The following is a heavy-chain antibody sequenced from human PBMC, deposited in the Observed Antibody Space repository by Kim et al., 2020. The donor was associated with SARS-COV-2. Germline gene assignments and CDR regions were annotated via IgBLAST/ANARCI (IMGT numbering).Heavy chain of an antibody. Sequence: ASVKVSCKASGYTFTGYYMHWVRQAPGQGLEWMGWINPNSGGTNYAQKFQGWVTMTRDTSISTAYMELSRLRSDDTAVYYCARALTEYDSSGSNWFDPWGQGTLVTVSS. CDR2: INPNSGGT. D-gene: IGHD3-22*01. J-gene: IGHJ5*02. V-gene: IGHV1-2*04. CDR1: GYTFTGYY. CDR3: ARALTEYDSSGSNWFDP.